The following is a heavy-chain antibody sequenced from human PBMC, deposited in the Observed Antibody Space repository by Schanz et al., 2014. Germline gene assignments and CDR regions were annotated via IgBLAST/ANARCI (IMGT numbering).Heavy chain of an antibody. CDR2: IIPSLGLA. CDR1: GYTFTSYG. CDR3: ASSGAGYSSSWDFDY. V-gene: IGHV1-69*09. J-gene: IGHJ4*02. D-gene: IGHD6-13*01. Sequence: QVQLLQSGAEVKKPGASMQVSCKASGYTFTSYGINWVRQAPGQGLEWMGRIIPSLGLAKYEQKFQGRVTKTADKSTFTAYMDVSSLRSEDTAVYYCASSGAGYSSSWDFDYWGQGTLVTVSS.